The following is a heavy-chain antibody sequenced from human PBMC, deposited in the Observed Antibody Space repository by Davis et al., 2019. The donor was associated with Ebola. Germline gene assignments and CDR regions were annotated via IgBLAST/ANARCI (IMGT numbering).Heavy chain of an antibody. J-gene: IGHJ5*02. CDR1: GFTFSSYA. Sequence: GGSLRLSCAASGFTFSSYAMSWVRQAPGKGLEWVSVIYSGGSTYYADSVKGRFTISRHNSKNTLYLQMNSLRAEDTAVYYCARVASNYDILTGFSWFDPWGQGTLVTVSS. V-gene: IGHV3-53*04. D-gene: IGHD3-9*01. CDR2: IYSGGST. CDR3: ARVASNYDILTGFSWFDP.